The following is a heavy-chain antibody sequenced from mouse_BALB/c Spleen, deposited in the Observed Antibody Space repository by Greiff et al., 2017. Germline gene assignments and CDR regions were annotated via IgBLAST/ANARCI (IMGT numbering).Heavy chain of an antibody. J-gene: IGHJ3*01. V-gene: IGHV1-20*02. CDR3: ASGGGYDGFAY. CDR2: INPYNGDT. Sequence: EVQLVESGPELVKPGASVKISCKASGYSFTGYFMNWVMQSHGKSLEWIGRINPYNGDTFYNQKFKGKATLTVDKSSSTAHMELRSLASEDSAVYYCASGGGYDGFAYWGQGTLVTVSA. D-gene: IGHD2-2*01. CDR1: GYSFTGYF.